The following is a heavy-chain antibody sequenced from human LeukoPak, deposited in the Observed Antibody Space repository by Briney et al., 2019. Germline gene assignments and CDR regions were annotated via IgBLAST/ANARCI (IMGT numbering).Heavy chain of an antibody. Sequence: SETLSLTCTVSGGSISSYYWSWIRQPPGKGLEWIGYIYYSGSTDSNPSLKSRVTISVDTSKNQFSLKLSSVTAADTAVYYCARDSTYWFDPWGQGTLVTVSS. J-gene: IGHJ5*02. CDR2: IYYSGST. V-gene: IGHV4-59*12. CDR3: ARDSTYWFDP. CDR1: GGSISSYY.